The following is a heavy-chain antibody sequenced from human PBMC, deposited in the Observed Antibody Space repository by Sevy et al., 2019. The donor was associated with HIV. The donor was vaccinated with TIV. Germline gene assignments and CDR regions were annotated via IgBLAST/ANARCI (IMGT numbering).Heavy chain of an antibody. J-gene: IGHJ5*02. CDR2: ISYDGSNK. Sequence: GGSLRLSCAASGFTFSSYAMHWVRQAPGKGLEWVAVISYDGSNKYYADSVKGRFTISRDNSKNTLYLQMNSLRAEDTAVYYCARADSSSWDGNNCFDPWGQGTLVTVSS. CDR3: ARADSSSWDGNNCFDP. V-gene: IGHV3-30-3*01. CDR1: GFTFSSYA. D-gene: IGHD6-13*01.